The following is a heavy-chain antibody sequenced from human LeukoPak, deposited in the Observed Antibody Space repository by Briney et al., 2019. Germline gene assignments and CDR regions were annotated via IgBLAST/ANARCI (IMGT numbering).Heavy chain of an antibody. J-gene: IGHJ4*02. CDR3: AKDFLGYCSSTSCHPGY. V-gene: IGHV3-23*01. Sequence: GGSLRLSCAASGFTFSSYAMSWVRQAPGKGLEWVSSMSGSGDSKYYADSVKGRFTISRDNSKNTLYLQMNSLRAEDTAVYYCAKDFLGYCSSTSCHPGYWGQGTLVTVSS. CDR1: GFTFSSYA. CDR2: MSGSGDSK. D-gene: IGHD2-2*01.